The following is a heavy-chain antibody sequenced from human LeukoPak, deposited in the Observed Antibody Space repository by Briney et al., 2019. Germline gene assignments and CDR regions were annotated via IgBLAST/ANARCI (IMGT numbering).Heavy chain of an antibody. CDR2: IYTSGST. Sequence: PSETLSLTCTVSGGSISSYYWSWIRQAAGKGLEWIGRIYTSGSTNYNPSLKSRVPMSVDTSKNQFSLKLSSVTAADTAVYYCAREKDDYGDYCFDYWGQGTLVTVSS. CDR3: AREKDDYGDYCFDY. CDR1: GGSISSYY. V-gene: IGHV4-4*07. D-gene: IGHD4-17*01. J-gene: IGHJ4*02.